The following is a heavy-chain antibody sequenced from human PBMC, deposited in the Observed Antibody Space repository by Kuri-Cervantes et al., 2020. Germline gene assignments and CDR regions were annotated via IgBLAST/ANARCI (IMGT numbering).Heavy chain of an antibody. CDR3: ARGWSGLTY. CDR1: GFTFSDYW. Sequence: GESLKISCAASGFTFSDYWMTWVRQAPGKGLEWVGNIKQDGSEKYYVDSVKGRFTISRDNAKNSVYLQMNSLRVEDTAVYFCARGWSGLTYWGQGTLVTDSS. CDR2: IKQDGSEK. J-gene: IGHJ4*02. V-gene: IGHV3-7*01. D-gene: IGHD3-3*01.